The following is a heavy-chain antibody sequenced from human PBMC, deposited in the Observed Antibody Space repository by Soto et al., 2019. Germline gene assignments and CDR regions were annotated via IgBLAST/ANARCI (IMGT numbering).Heavy chain of an antibody. CDR1: WYSIRSSDYC. CDR2: IYHSGST. J-gene: IGHJ4*02. V-gene: IGHV4-30-2*01. CDR3: ARVPDY. Sequence: SDTLTLTSVASWYSIRSSDYCWSWIRQPPGKGLEWIGYIYHSGSTYYNPSLKSRVTISVDRSKNQFSLKLSSVTAADTAVYYCARVPDYWGQGTLVTVS.